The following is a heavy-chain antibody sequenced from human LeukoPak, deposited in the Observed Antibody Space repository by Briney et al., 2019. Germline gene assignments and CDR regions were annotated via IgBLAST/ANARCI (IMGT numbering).Heavy chain of an antibody. J-gene: IGHJ4*02. Sequence: ASVKVSCKASGYTFTSYAIHWVRQAPGQRLEWMGWINAGNGNTKYSQKFQGRVTIIRDTSASTAYMELSSLRSEDTAVYYCAKARGDWGSEDYFDYWGQGTLVTVSS. CDR3: AKARGDWGSEDYFDY. V-gene: IGHV1-3*01. D-gene: IGHD2-21*02. CDR2: INAGNGNT. CDR1: GYTFTSYA.